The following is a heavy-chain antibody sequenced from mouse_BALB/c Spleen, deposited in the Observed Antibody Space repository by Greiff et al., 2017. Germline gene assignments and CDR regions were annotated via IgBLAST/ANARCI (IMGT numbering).Heavy chain of an antibody. D-gene: IGHD2-14*01. V-gene: IGHV5-12-1*01. CDR3: ARQNYRYLFDY. CDR2: ISSGGGST. J-gene: IGHJ2*01. CDR1: GFAFSSYD. Sequence: EVNVVESGGGLVKPGGSLKLSCAASGFAFSSYDMSWVRQTPEKRLEWVAYISSGGGSTYYPDTVKGRFTISRDNAKNTLYLQMSSLKSEDTAMYYCARQNYRYLFDYWGQGTTLTVSS.